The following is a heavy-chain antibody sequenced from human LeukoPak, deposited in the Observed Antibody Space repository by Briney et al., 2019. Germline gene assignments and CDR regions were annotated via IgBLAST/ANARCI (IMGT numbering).Heavy chain of an antibody. CDR1: GGSISSSNYH. J-gene: IGHJ6*02. Sequence: PSETLSLTCTVSGGSISSSNYHWGWIRQPPGKGLEWIGSMFYSGSTSYNPSLKSRVTVSVDPSKNQFSLKLSSVTAADTAVYYCARHLWQWGRYYGMDVWGQGTTVTVSS. D-gene: IGHD3-16*01. CDR3: ARHLWQWGRYYGMDV. CDR2: MFYSGST. V-gene: IGHV4-39*01.